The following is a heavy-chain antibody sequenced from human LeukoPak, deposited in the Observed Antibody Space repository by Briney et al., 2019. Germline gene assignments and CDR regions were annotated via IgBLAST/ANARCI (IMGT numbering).Heavy chain of an antibody. Sequence: GGSLRLSCAASGFTLTNYAMSWVRQAPGKGLEWVSASGSGGSAYYADSVKGRFTISRDNSKNTLYLQMNSLRAEDTAVYYCAKDRLIAVAPNWFDPWGQGTLVTVSS. CDR2: SGSGGSA. V-gene: IGHV3-23*01. D-gene: IGHD6-19*01. J-gene: IGHJ5*02. CDR1: GFTLTNYA. CDR3: AKDRLIAVAPNWFDP.